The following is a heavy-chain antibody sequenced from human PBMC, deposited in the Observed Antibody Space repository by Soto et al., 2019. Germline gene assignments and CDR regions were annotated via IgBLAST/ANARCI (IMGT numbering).Heavy chain of an antibody. Sequence: PSETLSLTCTVSGGSISGSSYYWGWIRQPPGKGLKWIGSISYSGSAYYSPSLKSRVTISVDTSKNQFSLNLSSVIAADTAVYYCAGLFGDYVSYWGQGTLVTVSS. D-gene: IGHD4-17*01. J-gene: IGHJ4*02. V-gene: IGHV4-39*01. CDR2: ISYSGSA. CDR3: AGLFGDYVSY. CDR1: GGSISGSSYY.